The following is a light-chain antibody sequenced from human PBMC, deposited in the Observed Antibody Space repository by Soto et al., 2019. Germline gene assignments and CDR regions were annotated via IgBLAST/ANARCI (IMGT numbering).Light chain of an antibody. CDR3: CSYAGSYTLV. J-gene: IGLJ1*01. Sequence: QSVLTQPRSVSGSPGQSVTISCTGTSSDIGAYNFVSWYQQHPDKAPKLMIYDVIKRPSGVPDRFSGSKSGNTASLTIYGLQAEDEADYYCCSYAGSYTLVFGTGTKVTVL. CDR2: DVI. V-gene: IGLV2-11*01. CDR1: SSDIGAYNF.